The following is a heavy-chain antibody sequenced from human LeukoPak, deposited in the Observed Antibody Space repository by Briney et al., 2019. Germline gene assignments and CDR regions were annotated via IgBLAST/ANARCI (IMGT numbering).Heavy chain of an antibody. D-gene: IGHD5-12*01. Sequence: GGSLRLSCAASGFTFSTYAMSWVRQAPGEGLEWVSAISGSGASTYYAESVKGRFTISRDNSKNTLYLQMTSLRAEDTAVYYCAKDRRGYSGYDYFDYWGQGTLVTVSS. V-gene: IGHV3-23*01. J-gene: IGHJ4*02. CDR2: ISGSGAST. CDR1: GFTFSTYA. CDR3: AKDRRGYSGYDYFDY.